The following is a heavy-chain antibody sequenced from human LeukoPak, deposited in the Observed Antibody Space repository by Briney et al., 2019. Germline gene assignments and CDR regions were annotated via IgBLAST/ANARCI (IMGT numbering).Heavy chain of an antibody. CDR2: ISSSSSYI. Sequence: GGSLRLSCAASGFTFSSYSMNWVRQAPGKGLEWVSSISSSSSYIYYADSVKGRFTISRDNAKNSLYLQMNSLRAEDTAVYYCASSIVADGTSPFDYWGQGTLVTVSS. CDR3: ASSIVADGTSPFDY. J-gene: IGHJ4*02. V-gene: IGHV3-21*01. D-gene: IGHD6-13*01. CDR1: GFTFSSYS.